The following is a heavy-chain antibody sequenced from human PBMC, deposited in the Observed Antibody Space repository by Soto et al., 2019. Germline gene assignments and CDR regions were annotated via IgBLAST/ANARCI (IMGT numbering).Heavy chain of an antibody. J-gene: IGHJ4*02. Sequence: SETLSLTCTVSGGSISSGGYYWRWIRQHPGKGLEWIGYIYYSGSTYYNPSLKSRVTISVDTSKNQFSLKLSSVTAADTAVYYCARARGGYSYGYYFDYWGQGTLVTVSS. V-gene: IGHV4-31*03. D-gene: IGHD5-18*01. CDR3: ARARGGYSYGYYFDY. CDR1: GGSISSGGYY. CDR2: IYYSGST.